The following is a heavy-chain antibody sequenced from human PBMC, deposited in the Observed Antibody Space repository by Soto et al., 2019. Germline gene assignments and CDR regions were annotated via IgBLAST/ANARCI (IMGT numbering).Heavy chain of an antibody. CDR3: ARSVDTAMVNDY. D-gene: IGHD5-18*01. J-gene: IGHJ4*02. V-gene: IGHV3-7*03. CDR2: IKQDGSEK. Sequence: PGGSLRLSCAASGFTFSGYWMSWVRQAPGKGLEWVANIKQDGSEKYYVDSVKGRFTISRDNAKNSLYLLMNSLRAEDTAVYYCARSVDTAMVNDYWGQGTLVTVSS. CDR1: GFTFSGYW.